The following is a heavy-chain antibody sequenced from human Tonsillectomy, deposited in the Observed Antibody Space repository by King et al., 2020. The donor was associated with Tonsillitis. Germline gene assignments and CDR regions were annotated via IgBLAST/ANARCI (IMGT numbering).Heavy chain of an antibody. CDR1: GFTFSSYA. CDR2: ISYDGSNK. V-gene: IGHV3-30*01. D-gene: IGHD6-19*01. Sequence: QLVQSGGGVVQPGRSLRLSCAASGFTFSSYAMHWVRQAPGKGLELVAVISYDGSNKYYADSGKGRFTISRDNSKNTLYLQMNSLRTEDTAVYFCAGEQWLVPSPFDYWGQGTLVTVSS. CDR3: AGEQWLVPSPFDY. J-gene: IGHJ4*02.